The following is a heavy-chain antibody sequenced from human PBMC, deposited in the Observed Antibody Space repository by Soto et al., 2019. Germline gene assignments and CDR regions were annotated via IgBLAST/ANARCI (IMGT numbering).Heavy chain of an antibody. D-gene: IGHD2-2*01. Sequence: PSETPTITRTVSDGSISSSSYYWGWIRQPPGKGLEWIGSIYYSGSTYYNTSLKSRVTISVDTSKNQFSLKLSSVTAADTAVYYCARRVEAAAAFHFDYWGQGTLVTVSS. CDR1: DGSISSSSYY. J-gene: IGHJ4*02. V-gene: IGHV4-39*01. CDR3: ARRVEAAAAFHFDY. CDR2: IYYSGST.